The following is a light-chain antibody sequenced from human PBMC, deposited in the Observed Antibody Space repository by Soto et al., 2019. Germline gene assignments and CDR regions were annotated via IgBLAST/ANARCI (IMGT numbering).Light chain of an antibody. CDR2: GAS. Sequence: EIVLTQSPGTLSLSPGERATLSCRASQSVSSSYLAWYQQKPGQAPRLLIYGASRRATGVPARFSGSGSGTEFTLTISSLQSEDFAVYYCQHYNNGPRFGQGTKVDI. V-gene: IGKV3-15*01. CDR3: QHYNNGPR. CDR1: QSVSSSY. J-gene: IGKJ1*01.